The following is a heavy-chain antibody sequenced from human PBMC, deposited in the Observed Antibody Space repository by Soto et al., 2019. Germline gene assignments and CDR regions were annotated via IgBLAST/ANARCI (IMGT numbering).Heavy chain of an antibody. J-gene: IGHJ3*01. V-gene: IGHV3-30-3*01. Sequence: GRSLRLSCAASGFTFSSYAMHWVRQAPGKGLEWVAVISYDGSNKYYADSVKGRFTISRDNSKNTLYLQMNSLRAEDTAVYYCARVWGGAFDFWGQGTMVTVSS. CDR2: ISYDGSNK. D-gene: IGHD3-10*01. CDR3: ARVWGGAFDF. CDR1: GFTFSSYA.